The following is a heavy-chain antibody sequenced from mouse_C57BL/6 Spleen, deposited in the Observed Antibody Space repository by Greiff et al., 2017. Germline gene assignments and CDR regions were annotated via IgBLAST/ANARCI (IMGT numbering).Heavy chain of an antibody. V-gene: IGHV2-6*01. J-gene: IGHJ3*01. CDR1: GFSLTSYG. Sequence: VHLVESGPGLVAPSQSLSITCTVSGFSLTSYGVDWVRQSPGKGLEWLGVIWGVGSTNYNSALKSRLSISKDNSKSQVFLKMNSLQTDDTAMYYCASDFDGYEFAYWGQGTLVTVSA. CDR2: IWGVGST. CDR3: ASDFDGYEFAY. D-gene: IGHD2-2*01.